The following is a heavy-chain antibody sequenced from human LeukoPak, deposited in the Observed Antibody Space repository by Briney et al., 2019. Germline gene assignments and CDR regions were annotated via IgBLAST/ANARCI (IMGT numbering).Heavy chain of an antibody. CDR1: GYTFTSYD. V-gene: IGHV1-8*01. CDR3: ARGHGGSGSYYIYGMDV. J-gene: IGHJ6*02. D-gene: IGHD3-10*01. Sequence: ASVKVSCKASGYTFTSYDINWVRQATGQGLEWMGWMNPNSGNTGYAQKFQGRVTMTRNTSISTAYMELSSLRSEDTAVYYCARGHGGSGSYYIYGMDVWGQGTTVTVSS. CDR2: MNPNSGNT.